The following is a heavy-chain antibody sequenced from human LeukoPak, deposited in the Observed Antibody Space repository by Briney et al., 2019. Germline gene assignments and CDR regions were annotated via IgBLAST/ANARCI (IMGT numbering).Heavy chain of an antibody. D-gene: IGHD3-22*01. J-gene: IGHJ1*01. CDR1: GFTFDHYA. CDR2: ISWNGADI. CDR3: AIMHGYYDGTGYWVQ. V-gene: IGHV3-9*01. Sequence: PGRSLRLSCAASGFTFDHYAMYWVRLGPGKGLEWVSGISWNGADIGYADSVKGRFIISRDNAKNSLYLQMNSLRDEDTAVYYCAIMHGYYDGTGYWVQWGQGTLVTVSS.